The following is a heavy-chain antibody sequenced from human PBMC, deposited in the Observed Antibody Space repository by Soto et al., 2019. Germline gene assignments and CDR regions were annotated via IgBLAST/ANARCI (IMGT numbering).Heavy chain of an antibody. V-gene: IGHV3-30-3*01. D-gene: IGHD6-19*01. CDR3: ARDPFPQAVAVFDY. J-gene: IGHJ4*02. CDR2: ISYDGSNK. CDR1: GFTFSSYA. Sequence: QVQLVESGGGVVQPGRSLRLSCAASGFTFSSYAMHWVRQAPGKGLEWVAVISYDGSNKYYADSVKGRFTISRDNSKNTLYLQMNSLRAEDTAVYYCARDPFPQAVAVFDYWGQGTLVTVSS.